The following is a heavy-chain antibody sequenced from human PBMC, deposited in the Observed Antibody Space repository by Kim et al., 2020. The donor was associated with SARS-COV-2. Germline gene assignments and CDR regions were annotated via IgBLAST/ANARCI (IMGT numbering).Heavy chain of an antibody. V-gene: IGHV3-15*01. CDR1: GFTFSNAW. J-gene: IGHJ4*02. D-gene: IGHD3-22*01. Sequence: GGSLRLSCAASGFTFSNAWMSWVRQAPGKGLEWVGRIKSKTDGGTTDYAAPVKGRFTISRDDSKNTLYLQMNSLKTEDTAVYYCTTDLSPWAGYSSDYWGQGTLVTVSS. CDR2: IKSKTDGGTT. CDR3: TTDLSPWAGYSSDY.